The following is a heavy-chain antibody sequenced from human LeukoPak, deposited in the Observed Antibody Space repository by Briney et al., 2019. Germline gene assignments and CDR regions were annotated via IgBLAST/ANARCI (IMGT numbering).Heavy chain of an antibody. CDR3: ASSEWELPFDY. Sequence: PGGSLRLSCAASGFTFSSYSMNWVRQAPGKGLEWVSAISGSGGSTYYADSVKGRFTISRDNSKNTLYLQMNSLRAEDTAVYYCASSEWELPFDYWGQGTLVTVSS. V-gene: IGHV3-23*01. CDR2: ISGSGGST. J-gene: IGHJ4*02. CDR1: GFTFSSYS. D-gene: IGHD1-26*01.